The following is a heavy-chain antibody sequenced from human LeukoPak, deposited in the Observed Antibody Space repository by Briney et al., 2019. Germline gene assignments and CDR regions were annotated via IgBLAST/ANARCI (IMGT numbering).Heavy chain of an antibody. CDR2: IRSNGGST. CDR3: VKDLTVPGYALTPYFDY. D-gene: IGHD2-8*01. Sequence: GGSLRLSCSASGFTFSSYAMHWVRQAPGKGLEYVSAIRSNGGSTYYADSVKGRFTISRDNSKNTLYLQMSSLRAEDTAVYYCVKDLTVPGYALTPYFDYWGQGTLVTVSS. J-gene: IGHJ4*02. V-gene: IGHV3-64D*09. CDR1: GFTFSSYA.